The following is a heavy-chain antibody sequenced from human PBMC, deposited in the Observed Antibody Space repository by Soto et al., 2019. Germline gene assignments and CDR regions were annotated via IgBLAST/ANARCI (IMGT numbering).Heavy chain of an antibody. J-gene: IGHJ6*02. CDR3: ARTREIQIRYSSCWTPGYNYYYFGMDV. Sequence: SVKVSCKASGGTFSSYAISWVRQAPGQGLEWMGGIIPIFGTANYAQKFQGRVTITADESTSTAYMELSSLRSEDTAVYYCARTREIQIRYSSCWTPGYNYYYFGMDVWGQGTTVTASS. V-gene: IGHV1-69*13. CDR2: IIPIFGTA. D-gene: IGHD6-19*01. CDR1: GGTFSSYA.